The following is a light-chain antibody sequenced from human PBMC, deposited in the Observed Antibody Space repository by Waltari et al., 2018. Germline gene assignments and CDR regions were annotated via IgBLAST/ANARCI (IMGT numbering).Light chain of an antibody. CDR2: AAS. CDR3: QQSYSHTRT. J-gene: IGKJ1*01. CDR1: QSISSY. Sequence: DIQMTLSPSSLSASVGDRVTITCRASQSISSYLNWYQQKPGIAPKLLIYAASSLQSGVPSRFSGSGSGRDFTLIISSLQPEDFATYSCQQSYSHTRTFGQGTKVEIK. V-gene: IGKV1-39*01.